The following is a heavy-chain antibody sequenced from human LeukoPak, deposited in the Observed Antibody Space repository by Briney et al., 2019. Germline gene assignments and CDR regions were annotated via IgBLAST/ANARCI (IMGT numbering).Heavy chain of an antibody. D-gene: IGHD4-17*01. J-gene: IGHJ4*02. CDR2: ISGSGGST. CDR3: AKGNGLTTVTTSHSDY. V-gene: IGHV3-23*01. CDR1: GYTLSSYA. Sequence: GGSLRLSCAASGYTLSSYAMSWVPQAPGKGLECVSAISGSGGSTYYADPVKGRFTISRDNSKNTLYLQMTSLRAEHTAVYYCAKGNGLTTVTTSHSDYWGQGTLVTVSS.